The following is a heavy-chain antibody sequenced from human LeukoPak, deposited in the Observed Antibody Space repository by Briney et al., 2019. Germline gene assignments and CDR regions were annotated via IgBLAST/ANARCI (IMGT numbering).Heavy chain of an antibody. Sequence: SVKVSCKASGGTLSSYGITWVRQAPGQGLEWMGGVIPILATSNYAQKFQGRVTSTADESTSTAYMELSSLRSEDTAVYYCARGYYDSSGSFDYWGQGTLVTVSS. CDR1: GGTLSSYG. D-gene: IGHD3-22*01. J-gene: IGHJ4*02. CDR3: ARGYYDSSGSFDY. CDR2: VIPILATS. V-gene: IGHV1-69*13.